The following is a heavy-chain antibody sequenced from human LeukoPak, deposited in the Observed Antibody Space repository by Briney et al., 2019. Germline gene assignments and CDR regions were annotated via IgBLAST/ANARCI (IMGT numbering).Heavy chain of an antibody. Sequence: ASVKVSCKASGYTFTGYYMHWVRQAPGQGLEWMGWINPNSGGTNYAQKFQGRVTMTRDTSISTAYMELSRLRSDDTAVYYCASGSGFQYRGITTNYYMDVWGKGTTVTVSS. D-gene: IGHD3-22*01. J-gene: IGHJ6*03. V-gene: IGHV1-2*02. CDR1: GYTFTGYY. CDR2: INPNSGGT. CDR3: ASGSGFQYRGITTNYYMDV.